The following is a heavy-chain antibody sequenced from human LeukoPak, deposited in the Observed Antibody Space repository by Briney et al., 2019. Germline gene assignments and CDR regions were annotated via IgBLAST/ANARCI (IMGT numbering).Heavy chain of an antibody. D-gene: IGHD2-2*01. CDR1: GGSISSGDYY. J-gene: IGHJ6*02. Sequence: SQTLSLTCTVSGGSISSGDYYWSWIRQPPGKGLEWIGYIYYSWSTYYNPSLKSRVTTSVDTSKNQFSLKLSSVTAADTAVYYCARAEDIVVVPAAINYYYGMDVWGQGTTVTVSS. CDR3: ARAEDIVVVPAAINYYYGMDV. V-gene: IGHV4-30-4*01. CDR2: IYYSWST.